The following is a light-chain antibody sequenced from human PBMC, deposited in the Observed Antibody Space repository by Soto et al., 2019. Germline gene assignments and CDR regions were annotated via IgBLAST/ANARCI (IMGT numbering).Light chain of an antibody. CDR1: QDISSY. V-gene: IGKV1-9*01. Sequence: DIQLTQSPSFLSASVGDRVTITCRASQDISSYLAWYQQRPGNVPRFLTHSASTLQSVVPSRFSATGSGTTFPLTISSLQPEDIATYYCQQLNRFPRTFGQGTKVEV. J-gene: IGKJ1*01. CDR3: QQLNRFPRT. CDR2: SAS.